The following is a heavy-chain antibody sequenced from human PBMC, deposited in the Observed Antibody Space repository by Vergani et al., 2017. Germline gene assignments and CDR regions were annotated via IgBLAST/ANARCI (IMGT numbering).Heavy chain of an antibody. D-gene: IGHD3-3*01. Sequence: QVQLVQSGAEVKKPGASVKVSCKASGYTFTSYAMHWVRQAPGQRLEWMGWINAGNGNTKYSQKFQGRVTITRDTSASTAYMELSSLRSEDTAVYYCATGTQITIVGVVINRHEFDYWGQGTLVTVSS. V-gene: IGHV1-3*01. J-gene: IGHJ4*02. CDR1: GYTFTSYA. CDR3: ATGTQITIVGVVINRHEFDY. CDR2: INAGNGNT.